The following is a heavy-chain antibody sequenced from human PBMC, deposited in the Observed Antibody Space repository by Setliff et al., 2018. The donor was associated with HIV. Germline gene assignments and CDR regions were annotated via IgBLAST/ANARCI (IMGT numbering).Heavy chain of an antibody. V-gene: IGHV3-74*01. J-gene: IGHJ3*01. CDR3: AKGRSGSYGNSFNL. D-gene: IGHD1-26*01. CDR2: ITNDGTTT. CDR1: GFAFDNYW. Sequence: LRLSCAASGFAFDNYWMDWVRQAPGKGLVWVSRITNDGTTTTYADSVKGRFTISRDDSKNTLFLQMNSLRAEDTAVYYCAKGRSGSYGNSFNLWGQGTMVTVSS.